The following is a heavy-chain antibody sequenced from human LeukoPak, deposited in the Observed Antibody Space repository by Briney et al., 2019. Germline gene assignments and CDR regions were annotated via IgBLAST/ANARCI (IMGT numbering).Heavy chain of an antibody. Sequence: PGGSLRLSCAASGFTFSSYSMNWVRQAPGKGLEWVSYISSSSSTIYYADSVKGRFTISRDNAKNSLYLQMNSLRAEDTAVYYCARDIIAPYYYYMDVWGKGTTVTVSS. CDR3: ARDIIAPYYYYMDV. CDR1: GFTFSSYS. J-gene: IGHJ6*03. V-gene: IGHV3-48*01. D-gene: IGHD3-10*01. CDR2: ISSSSSTI.